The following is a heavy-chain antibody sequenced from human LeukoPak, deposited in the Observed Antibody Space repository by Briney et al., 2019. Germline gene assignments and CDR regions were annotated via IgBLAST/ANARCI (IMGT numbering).Heavy chain of an antibody. V-gene: IGHV1-2*06. CDR2: INPNSGGT. Sequence: ASVKVSCKASGYTFTGYYMHWVRQAPGQGLEWMGRINPNSGGTNYAQKLQGRVTMTRDTSISTDYMELSRLRSDDTAVYYCARDLVTSSSWYNWFDPWGQGTLVTVSS. CDR3: ARDLVTSSSWYNWFDP. J-gene: IGHJ5*02. CDR1: GYTFTGYY. D-gene: IGHD6-13*01.